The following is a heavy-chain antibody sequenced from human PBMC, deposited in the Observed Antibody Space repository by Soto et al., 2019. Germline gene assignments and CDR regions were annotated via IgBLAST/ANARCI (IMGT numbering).Heavy chain of an antibody. Sequence: ASVKVSCKASGYTFTSYSMHWVRQAPGQRPEWMGWINAGNGNTKYSQKFQGRVTITRDTSASTAYMELSSLRSEDTAVYYCARGLNVYYFDYWGQGTLVTVSS. CDR3: ARGLNVYYFDY. J-gene: IGHJ4*02. CDR1: GYTFTSYS. V-gene: IGHV1-3*01. CDR2: INAGNGNT. D-gene: IGHD3-16*01.